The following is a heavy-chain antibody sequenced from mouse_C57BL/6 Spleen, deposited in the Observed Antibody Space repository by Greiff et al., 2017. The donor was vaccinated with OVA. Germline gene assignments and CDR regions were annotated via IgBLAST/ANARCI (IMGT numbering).Heavy chain of an antibody. Sequence: VQLQQSGAELVRPGASVTLSCKASGYTFTDYEMHWVKQTPVHGLEWIGAIDPETGGTAYNQKFKGKAILTADKSSSTAYMELRSLTSEDSAVYYCTRGGSSYVFAYWGQGTLVTVSA. J-gene: IGHJ3*01. CDR1: GYTFTDYE. V-gene: IGHV1-15*01. CDR3: TRGGSSYVFAY. CDR2: IDPETGGT. D-gene: IGHD1-1*01.